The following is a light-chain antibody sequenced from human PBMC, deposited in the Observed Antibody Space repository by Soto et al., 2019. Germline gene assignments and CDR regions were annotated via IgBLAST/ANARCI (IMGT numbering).Light chain of an antibody. J-gene: IGLJ1*01. CDR3: SSYTSRNPLYV. CDR2: EVS. V-gene: IGLV2-14*01. Sequence: QSALAQPASVSGSPGQSITISCTGTSSDVGGYTYVSWYQQHPGKAPKLMIFEVSNRPSGVSNRVSGSKSGNTASLTISGLQAEDEADYYCSSYTSRNPLYVFGTGTKVTVL. CDR1: SSDVGGYTY.